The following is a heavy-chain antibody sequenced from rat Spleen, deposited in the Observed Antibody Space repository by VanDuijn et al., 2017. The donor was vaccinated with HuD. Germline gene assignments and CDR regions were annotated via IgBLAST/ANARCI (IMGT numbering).Heavy chain of an antibody. CDR2: ISYDGSNT. CDR1: GFTFSDYG. V-gene: IGHV5-29*01. Sequence: EVQLVESGGGLVQPGRSLKLSCAASGFTFSDYGMAWVRQAPTKGLEWVAIISYDGSNTYYRDSVKGRFTISRDNAKNTLYLQMDSLRSEDTATYYCARRLYDYFDYWGQGVMVTVSS. J-gene: IGHJ2*01. CDR3: ARRLYDYFDY. D-gene: IGHD1-2*01.